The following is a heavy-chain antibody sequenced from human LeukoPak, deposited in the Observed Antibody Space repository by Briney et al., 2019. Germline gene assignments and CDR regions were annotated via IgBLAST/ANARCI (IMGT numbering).Heavy chain of an antibody. CDR2: ISAYNGNT. CDR1: GYTFTSYG. D-gene: IGHD1-1*01. CDR3: GRDLTGDFDY. J-gene: IGHJ4*02. Sequence: ASVKVSCKASGYTFTSYGISWVRQAPGQGLEWMGWISAYNGNTNYAQKLQGRVTMNTDTSTSTAYMELRRLRSDDTAVYYCGRDLTGDFDYWGQGTLVTVSS. V-gene: IGHV1-18*01.